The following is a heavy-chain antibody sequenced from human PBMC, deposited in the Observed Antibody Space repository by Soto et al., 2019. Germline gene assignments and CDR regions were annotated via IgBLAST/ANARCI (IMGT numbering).Heavy chain of an antibody. Sequence: GASVKVSCKASGYTFTSYAMHWVGQAPGRRLEWMGWINAGNGNTKYSQKFQGRVTITRDTSASTAYMELSSLRSEDTAVYYCARAYSYYYDSSGPLDYWAQGTVVTVSS. CDR3: ARAYSYYYDSSGPLDY. CDR1: GYTFTSYA. D-gene: IGHD3-22*01. CDR2: INAGNGNT. V-gene: IGHV1-3*01. J-gene: IGHJ4*02.